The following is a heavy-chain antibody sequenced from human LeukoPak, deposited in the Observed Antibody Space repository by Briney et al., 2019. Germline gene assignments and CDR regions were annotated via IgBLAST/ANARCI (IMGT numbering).Heavy chain of an antibody. CDR2: IYYSGST. CDR1: GGSISSSSYY. CDR3: ARGAKVRGVIPRYYFDY. Sequence: SETLSLTCTVSGGSISSSSYYWGWIRQPPGKGLEWIGSIYYSGSTYYNPSLKSRVTISVDTSKNQFSLKLSSVTAADTAVYYCARGAKVRGVIPRYYFDYWGQGTLVTVSS. D-gene: IGHD3-10*01. V-gene: IGHV4-39*07. J-gene: IGHJ4*02.